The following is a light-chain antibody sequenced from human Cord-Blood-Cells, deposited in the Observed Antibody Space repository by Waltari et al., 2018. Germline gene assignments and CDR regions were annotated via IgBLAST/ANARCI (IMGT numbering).Light chain of an antibody. Sequence: EIVLTQSPGTLSLSQGERATLYCRASQSVSSSYLAWYQQKPGQAPMLLIYGASSRATCIPDRFSGSGSGTDFTLTISRLEPEDFAVYYCQQYGSSPPYTFGQGTKLEIK. J-gene: IGKJ2*01. CDR3: QQYGSSPPYT. CDR1: QSVSSSY. CDR2: GAS. V-gene: IGKV3-20*01.